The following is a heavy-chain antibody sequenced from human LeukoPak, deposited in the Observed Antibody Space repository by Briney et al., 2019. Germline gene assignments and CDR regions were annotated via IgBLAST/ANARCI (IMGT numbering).Heavy chain of an antibody. J-gene: IGHJ6*03. CDR2: IYPGESAT. V-gene: IGHV5-51*01. CDR1: GYSFTSYW. Sequence: GESLKISCKGSGYSFTSYWIGWVRQMPGKGLEWMGIIYPGESATSYSPSFQVPVTISADKSISTAYLQWSSLKASDTAMYYCARQPQTGDGDYGYYMDVWGKGTTVTVSS. D-gene: IGHD4-17*01. CDR3: ARQPQTGDGDYGYYMDV.